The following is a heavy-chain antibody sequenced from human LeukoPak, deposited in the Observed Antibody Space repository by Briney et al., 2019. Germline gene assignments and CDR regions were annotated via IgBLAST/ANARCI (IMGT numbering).Heavy chain of an antibody. CDR2: IYYSGST. CDR1: GGSISSYY. CDR3: ARASYDFWSGYYQYYFDY. Sequence: PSETLSLTCTVSGGSISSYYWSWIRQPPGKGLEWIGYIYYSGSTNYNPSLKSRVTISVDTSKNQFSLKLSSVTAADTAVYYCARASYDFWSGYYQYYFDYWGQGTLVTVSS. D-gene: IGHD3-3*01. V-gene: IGHV4-59*01. J-gene: IGHJ4*02.